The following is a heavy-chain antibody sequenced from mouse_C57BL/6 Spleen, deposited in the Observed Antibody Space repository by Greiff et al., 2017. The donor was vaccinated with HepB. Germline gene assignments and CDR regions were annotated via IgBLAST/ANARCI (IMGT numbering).Heavy chain of an antibody. Sequence: VQLQQPGAELVKPGASVKMSCKASGYTFTSYWITWVKQRPGQGLEWIGDIYPGSGSTNYNEKFKSKATLTVDTSSSTAYMQLSSLTSEDSAVYYCARRSLDSSGLIAYWGQGTLVTVSA. CDR1: GYTFTSYW. J-gene: IGHJ3*01. D-gene: IGHD3-2*02. CDR3: ARRSLDSSGLIAY. CDR2: IYPGSGST. V-gene: IGHV1-55*01.